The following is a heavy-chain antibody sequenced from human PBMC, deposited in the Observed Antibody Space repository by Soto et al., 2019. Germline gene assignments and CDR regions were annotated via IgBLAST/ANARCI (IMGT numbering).Heavy chain of an antibody. D-gene: IGHD3-9*01. Sequence: PSETLSLTCAVSGGSISSSNWWSWVRQPPGKGLEWIGEIYHSGSTNYNPSLKSRVTISVDKSKNQFSLKLSSVTAADTAVYYCARGYFDWLLNYYYGMDVWGQGTTVTVSS. V-gene: IGHV4-4*02. J-gene: IGHJ6*02. CDR2: IYHSGST. CDR3: ARGYFDWLLNYYYGMDV. CDR1: GGSISSSNW.